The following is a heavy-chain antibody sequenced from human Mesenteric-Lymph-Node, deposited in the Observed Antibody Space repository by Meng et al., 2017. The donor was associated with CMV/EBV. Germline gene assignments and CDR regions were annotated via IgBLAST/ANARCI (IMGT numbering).Heavy chain of an antibody. Sequence: SGYTFTNYDINWVRQATGQGLEWMGWMNPNSGNTGYAQKFQGRVTMTRNTSISTAYMELRSLRSDDTAVYYCARDLYSSSWYATSPDYWGQGTLVTVSS. CDR2: MNPNSGNT. CDR3: ARDLYSSSWYATSPDY. D-gene: IGHD6-13*01. V-gene: IGHV1-8*01. J-gene: IGHJ4*02. CDR1: GYTFTNYD.